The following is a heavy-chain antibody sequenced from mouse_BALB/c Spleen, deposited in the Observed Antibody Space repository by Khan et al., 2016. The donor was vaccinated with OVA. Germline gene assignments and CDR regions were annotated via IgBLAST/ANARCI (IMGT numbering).Heavy chain of an antibody. V-gene: IGHV14-3*02. CDR3: ARSYYGYYYGMDY. CDR2: IDPANGNT. J-gene: IGHJ4*01. D-gene: IGHD1-2*01. CDR1: GFNIKDTY. Sequence: VQLKQSGAELVKPGASVKLSCTASGFNIKDTYMHWVKQRPEQGLEWIGRIDPANGNTKYDPKFQGKATITADTSSNTAYLQLSSLTSEDTAVYYCARSYYGYYYGMDYWGQGTSVTVSS.